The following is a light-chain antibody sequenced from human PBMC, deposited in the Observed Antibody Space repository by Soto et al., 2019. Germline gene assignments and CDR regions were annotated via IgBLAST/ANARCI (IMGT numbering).Light chain of an antibody. Sequence: ERGVTQSPATLSVSQGERATLSCRASQSVRSNLAWYQQKPGQAPRLLIYGASTRATGVPARFSGSGSGTEFTLTISSLQPDDFATYYCQQYNSYSFGQGTKVDIK. CDR3: QQYNSYS. CDR1: QSVRSN. CDR2: GAS. J-gene: IGKJ1*01. V-gene: IGKV3-15*01.